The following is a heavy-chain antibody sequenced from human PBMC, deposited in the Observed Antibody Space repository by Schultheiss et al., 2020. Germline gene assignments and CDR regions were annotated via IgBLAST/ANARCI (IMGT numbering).Heavy chain of an antibody. J-gene: IGHJ4*02. V-gene: IGHV3-66*01. CDR3: ARELPYY. Sequence: GGSLRLSCAASGFTFSSSWMHWVCQAPEKGLEWVSVIYSGGSTYYADSVKGRFTISRDNSKNTLYLQMNSLRAEDTAVYYCARELPYYWGQGTLVTVSS. CDR1: GFTFSSSW. CDR2: IYSGGST.